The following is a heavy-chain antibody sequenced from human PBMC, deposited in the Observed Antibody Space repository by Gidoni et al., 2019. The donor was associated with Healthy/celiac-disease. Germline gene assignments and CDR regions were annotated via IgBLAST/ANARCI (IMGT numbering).Heavy chain of an antibody. CDR3: ARGGSYSGSYLAFDY. CDR1: GFNFSSYG. V-gene: IGHV3-33*01. D-gene: IGHD1-26*01. Sequence: QVQLVESGGGVVQPGRSLRLSCAASGFNFSSYGMHWVRQAPGKGLEWVAVIWYDGSNKYYADSVKGRFTISRDNSKNTLYLQMNSLRAEDTAVYYCARGGSYSGSYLAFDYWGQGTLVTVSS. CDR2: IWYDGSNK. J-gene: IGHJ4*02.